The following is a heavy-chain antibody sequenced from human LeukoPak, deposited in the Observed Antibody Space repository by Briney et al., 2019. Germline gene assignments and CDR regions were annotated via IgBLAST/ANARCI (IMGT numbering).Heavy chain of an antibody. CDR2: IKSKTDGGTT. D-gene: IGHD6-13*01. J-gene: IGHJ4*02. CDR1: GFTFSNAW. Sequence: GGSLRLSCAASGFTFSNAWMSWVRQAPGKGLEWVGRIKSKTDGGTTDYAAPVKGRFTISRDDSKNTLYLQMNSLKTEDTAVHYCTTDGLVFSGWYYFDYWGQGALVTVSS. CDR3: TTDGLVFSGWYYFDY. V-gene: IGHV3-15*01.